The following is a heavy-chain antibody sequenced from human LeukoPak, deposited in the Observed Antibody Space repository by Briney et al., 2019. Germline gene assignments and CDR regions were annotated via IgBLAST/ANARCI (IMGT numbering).Heavy chain of an antibody. D-gene: IGHD5-18*01. CDR2: IIPILGIA. Sequence: ASVKVSCKASGYTFTSYGISWVRQAPRQGLEWMGRIIPILGIANYAQKFQGRVTITADKSTSTAYMELSSLRSEDTAVYYCARDIGEKLWLSYYYYGMDVWGQGTTVTVSS. CDR1: GYTFTSYG. J-gene: IGHJ6*02. CDR3: ARDIGEKLWLSYYYYGMDV. V-gene: IGHV1-69*04.